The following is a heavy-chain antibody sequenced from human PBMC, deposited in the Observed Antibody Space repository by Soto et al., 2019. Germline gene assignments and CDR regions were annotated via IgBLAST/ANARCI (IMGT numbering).Heavy chain of an antibody. Sequence: EVQLVESGGGLVKPGGSLRLSCAASGFTFSSYSMNWVRQAPGKGLEWVSSISSSSSYIYYADSVKGRFTISRDNAKNALYLQMNSLRAEDTAVYYCAREGGDCSSTSRYTHYYYYGMDVWGQWTTVTVSS. CDR2: ISSSSSYI. CDR3: AREGGDCSSTSRYTHYYYYGMDV. CDR1: GFTFSSYS. V-gene: IGHV3-21*01. J-gene: IGHJ6*02. D-gene: IGHD2-2*02.